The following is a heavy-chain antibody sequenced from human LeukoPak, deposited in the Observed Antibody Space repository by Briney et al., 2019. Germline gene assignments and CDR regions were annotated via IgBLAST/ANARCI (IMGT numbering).Heavy chain of an antibody. CDR2: INHRGSN. CDR1: GGSFSSHY. D-gene: IGHD6-19*01. V-gene: IGHV4-34*01. Sequence: SETLSLTCGVSGGSFSSHYWTWLRQPPGKGLEWIGEINHRGSNNYQPSLESGVTASAATARNQLSLRLTSVTAADSAVYFCARGLRQGSAWSWGPKEKSYQYMDVWGTGTTVIVSS. J-gene: IGHJ6*04. CDR3: ARGLRQGSAWSWGPKEKSYQYMDV.